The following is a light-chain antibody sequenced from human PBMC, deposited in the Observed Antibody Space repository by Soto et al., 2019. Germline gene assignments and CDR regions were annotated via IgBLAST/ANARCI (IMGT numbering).Light chain of an antibody. V-gene: IGLV2-11*01. J-gene: IGLJ1*01. Sequence: QSVLTQPRSVSGSPGQSVTISCTGTSSDVGAYKYVSWYQHYPGEAPKVMIYDVTQRPSGVPDRFSGTKSGNTASLTISGLQAEDDADYYFLSYASSYIGVVGSGTKVNVL. CDR3: LSYASSYIGV. CDR2: DVT. CDR1: SSDVGAYKY.